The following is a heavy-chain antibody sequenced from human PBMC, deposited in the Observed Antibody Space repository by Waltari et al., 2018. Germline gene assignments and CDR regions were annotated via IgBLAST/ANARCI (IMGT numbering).Heavy chain of an antibody. Sequence: QVQLQESGPGLVKPSETLSLTCTVSGYSISSDYYWDWIRQPPGKGLEWIGNIYQSGSTYYNPSLKSRVTISVDTSKNQFYLKLSFVTAADTAVYYCARRGDCSGGGCYSGYDYWGQGTLVTVSS. D-gene: IGHD2-15*01. CDR2: IYQSGST. CDR1: GYSISSDYY. CDR3: ARRGDCSGGGCYSGYDY. J-gene: IGHJ4*02. V-gene: IGHV4-38-2*02.